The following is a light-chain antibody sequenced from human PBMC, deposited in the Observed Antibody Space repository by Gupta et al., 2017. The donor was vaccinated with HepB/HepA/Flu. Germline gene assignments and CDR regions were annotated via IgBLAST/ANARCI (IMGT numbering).Light chain of an antibody. Sequence: EIVMTQSPATLSVSPGDTVTLSCRASHVVAHNLAWYQQIPGQAPRLLIYGASTRATGVPARFSGSGSVTEFFLTISSLQSEDFAVYYCQQYNNWPPFTFGGGTKVEIK. CDR2: GAS. V-gene: IGKV3-15*01. CDR1: HVVAHN. J-gene: IGKJ4*01. CDR3: QQYNNWPPFT.